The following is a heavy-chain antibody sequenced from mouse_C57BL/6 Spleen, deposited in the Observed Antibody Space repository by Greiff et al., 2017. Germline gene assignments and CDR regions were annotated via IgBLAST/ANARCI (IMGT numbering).Heavy chain of an antibody. J-gene: IGHJ2*01. D-gene: IGHD1-1*01. CDR1: GYAFSSSW. Sequence: QVQLQQSGPELVKPGASVKISCKASGYAFSSSWMNWVKQRPGKGLEWIGRIYPGDGDTNYNGKFKGKATLTADKSSSTAYMQRSSLTSEDSAVXLSTSGDNYGSKDYWGQGTTLTVSS. CDR2: IYPGDGDT. V-gene: IGHV1-82*01. CDR3: TSGDNYGSKDY.